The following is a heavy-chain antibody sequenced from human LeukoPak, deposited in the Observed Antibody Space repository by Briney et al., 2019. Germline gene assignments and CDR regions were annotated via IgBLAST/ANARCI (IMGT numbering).Heavy chain of an antibody. Sequence: SVKVSCKASGGTFSSYAISWVRLAPGQGPEWMGGIIPIFGTANYAQKFQGRVTITADESTSTAYMELSSLRSEDTAVYYCARGPLYCSSTSCLLRYWGQGTLVTVSS. CDR2: IIPIFGTA. V-gene: IGHV1-69*01. CDR3: ARGPLYCSSTSCLLRY. CDR1: GGTFSSYA. J-gene: IGHJ4*02. D-gene: IGHD2-2*01.